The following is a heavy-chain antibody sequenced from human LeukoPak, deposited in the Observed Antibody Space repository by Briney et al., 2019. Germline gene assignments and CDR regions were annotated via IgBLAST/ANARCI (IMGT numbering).Heavy chain of an antibody. CDR2: INSSGRTI. J-gene: IGHJ4*02. Sequence: PGGSLRLSCAASGCTFSDYYISWIRQPPGKGLDWVAYINSSGRTIYYADSVKGRFTISRDNAKNSLYLQMNRLRAEDTAVYYCARSIESSKYYDILTGYYSGHWGQGTLVTVSS. D-gene: IGHD3-9*01. V-gene: IGHV3-11*01. CDR3: ARSIESSKYYDILTGYYSGH. CDR1: GCTFSDYY.